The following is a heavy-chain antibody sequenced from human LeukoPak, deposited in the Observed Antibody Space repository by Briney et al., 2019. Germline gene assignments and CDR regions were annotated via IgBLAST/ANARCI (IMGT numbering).Heavy chain of an antibody. CDR3: AKGATPYCSGGSCLEYFQH. CDR1: GFTFSSYA. J-gene: IGHJ1*01. V-gene: IGHV3-23*01. D-gene: IGHD2-15*01. Sequence: GGSLRLSCAASGFTFSSYAMSWVRQAPGKGLEWVSAISGSGGSTYYADSVKGRFTISRDNSKNTLYLQMNSLRAEDTAVYYCAKGATPYCSGGSCLEYFQHWGQGTLVTVSP. CDR2: ISGSGGST.